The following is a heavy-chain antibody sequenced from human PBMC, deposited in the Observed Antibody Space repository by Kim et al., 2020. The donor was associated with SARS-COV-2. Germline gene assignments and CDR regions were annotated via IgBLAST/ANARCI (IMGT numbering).Heavy chain of an antibody. CDR3: ARDLNYYCIDV. Sequence: STYYADSVKGRFTNSRHNSKNTLYRQMSSLRAEDTAVYYCARDLNYYCIDVWGQGTTVTVSS. V-gene: IGHV3-53*04. J-gene: IGHJ6*02. CDR2: ST.